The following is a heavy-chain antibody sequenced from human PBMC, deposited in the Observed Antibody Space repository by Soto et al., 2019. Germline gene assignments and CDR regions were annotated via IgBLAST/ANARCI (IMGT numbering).Heavy chain of an antibody. Sequence: QLQLQESGPGLVKPSETLSLACTVSGGSISSSSYYWGWIRQPPGKGLEWIGTIYYSGSTYYNPSLKSRVTISVDKSKNQFSLKLSSVTAADTAVYYCARRPITIFGVVSSFDYWGQGTLVTVSS. CDR1: GGSISSSSYY. V-gene: IGHV4-39*01. CDR2: IYYSGST. D-gene: IGHD3-3*01. J-gene: IGHJ4*02. CDR3: ARRPITIFGVVSSFDY.